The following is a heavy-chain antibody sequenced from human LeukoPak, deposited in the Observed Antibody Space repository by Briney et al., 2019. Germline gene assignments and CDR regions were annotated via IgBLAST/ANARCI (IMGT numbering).Heavy chain of an antibody. CDR3: ARQGRFYYYFDY. CDR2: ISYDGSNK. CDR1: GFTFSSYG. J-gene: IGHJ4*02. V-gene: IGHV3-30*03. Sequence: PGRSLRLSCAASGFTFSSYGMHWVRQAPGKGLEWVAVISYDGSNKYYADSVKGRFTISRDNSKNTLYLQMNSLRAEDTAVYYCARQGRFYYYFDYWGQGTLVTVSS. D-gene: IGHD3-3*01.